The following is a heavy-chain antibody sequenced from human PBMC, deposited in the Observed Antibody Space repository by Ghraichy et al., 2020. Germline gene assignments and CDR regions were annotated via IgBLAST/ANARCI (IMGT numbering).Heavy chain of an antibody. CDR2: MNPDSGNT. Sequence: ASVKVSCKASGYTFTSYDIHWVRQATGQGLEWMGWMNPDSGNTGYAQKFQGRVTMTGSSSTGTAYMELSSLRSEDTAVYYCALGYSKWWLAIYDYCGQGTLITVSS. V-gene: IGHV1-8*01. J-gene: IGHJ4*02. D-gene: IGHD2-15*01. CDR1: GYTFTSYD. CDR3: ALGYSKWWLAIYDY.